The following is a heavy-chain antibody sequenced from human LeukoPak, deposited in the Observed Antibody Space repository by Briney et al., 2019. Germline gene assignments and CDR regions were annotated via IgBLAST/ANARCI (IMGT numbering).Heavy chain of an antibody. CDR1: GYTFISYG. Sequence: GASVKVSCKPSGYTFISYGISWVRQAPGQGLEWVGWISAYKGVTDYAQKFQGRVAMTMDTSTSTVYMELMSLTFEDTAVYYCARVNDIAVVAAAAPHYEFWGQGTLVTVSS. D-gene: IGHD2-15*01. V-gene: IGHV1-18*01. J-gene: IGHJ4*02. CDR2: ISAYKGVT. CDR3: ARVNDIAVVAAAAPHYEF.